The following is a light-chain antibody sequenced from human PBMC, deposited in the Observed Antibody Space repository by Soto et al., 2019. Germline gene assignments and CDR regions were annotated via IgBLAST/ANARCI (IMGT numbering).Light chain of an antibody. CDR3: SSYAGSYTVV. J-gene: IGLJ2*01. CDR1: SSDVGAYQY. Sequence: QSALTQPRSVSGSPGQTVTISCTGTSSDVGAYQYVSWYQQFPGKATKLILYDVNKRPSGVPHRFAGSKSDNTAPLTISGLQAEDDDYYYCSSYAGSYTVVFGGGTKLTVL. V-gene: IGLV2-11*01. CDR2: DVN.